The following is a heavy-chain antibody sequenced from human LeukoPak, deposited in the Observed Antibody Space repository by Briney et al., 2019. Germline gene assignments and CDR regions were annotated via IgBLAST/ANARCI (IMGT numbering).Heavy chain of an antibody. CDR2: ISGSGGST. Sequence: PGGSLRLSCAASGFTFSNYAMSWVRQAPGKGLEWVSTISGSGGSTYYADSVKGRFTISRDNSKNTLYLQLNSLRAEDTAVYYCAKSTSPLYHYYGMDVWGQGTTVTVSS. CDR3: AKSTSPLYHYYGMDV. D-gene: IGHD2-2*01. J-gene: IGHJ6*02. CDR1: GFTFSNYA. V-gene: IGHV3-23*01.